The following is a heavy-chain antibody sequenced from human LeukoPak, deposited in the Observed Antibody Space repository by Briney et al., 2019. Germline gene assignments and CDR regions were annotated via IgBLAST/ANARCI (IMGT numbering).Heavy chain of an antibody. D-gene: IGHD3-10*01. CDR2: INAGNGNT. CDR1: GYTFTSYA. Sequence: ASVKVSCKASGYTFTSYAMHWVRQAPGQRLEWMGWINAGNGNTKYSQTFQGRVTITRDTSASTAYMELSSLRSEDTAVYYCARALLWFGELLGDYYYGMDVWGKGTTVTVSS. V-gene: IGHV1-3*01. J-gene: IGHJ6*04. CDR3: ARALLWFGELLGDYYYGMDV.